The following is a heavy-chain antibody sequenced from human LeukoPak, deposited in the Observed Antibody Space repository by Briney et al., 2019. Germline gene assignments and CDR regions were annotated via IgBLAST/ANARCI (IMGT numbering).Heavy chain of an antibody. CDR1: GFTFNNYA. J-gene: IGHJ4*02. V-gene: IGHV3-23*01. CDR3: ARDRWGSAPFDY. CDR2: ISGSGGST. Sequence: GGSLRLSCAASGFTFNNYAMSWVRQAPGKGLEWFSVISGSGGSTYYADSVKGRFTISRDNSRNTLYLQMNSLRAEDTAVYYCARDRWGSAPFDYWGQGTLVTVSS. D-gene: IGHD3-16*01.